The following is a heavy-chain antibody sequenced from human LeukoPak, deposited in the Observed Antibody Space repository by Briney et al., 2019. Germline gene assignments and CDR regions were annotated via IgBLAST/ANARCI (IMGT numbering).Heavy chain of an antibody. J-gene: IGHJ6*03. Sequence: ASVKVSCKASGYIFTGYFIHWVRQAPGQGLQWMGWINPNSGGTSSAQEFQGRVTMTRDTFISTVYMEFTSLRSDDTAVYYCAKDHSSGPLYYYYMDVWGQGTTVTVSS. V-gene: IGHV1-2*02. D-gene: IGHD6-25*01. CDR1: GYIFTGYF. CDR3: AKDHSSGPLYYYYMDV. CDR2: INPNSGGT.